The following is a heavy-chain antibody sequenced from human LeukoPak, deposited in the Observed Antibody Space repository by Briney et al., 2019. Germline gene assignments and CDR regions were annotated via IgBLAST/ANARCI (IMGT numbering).Heavy chain of an antibody. V-gene: IGHV3-7*01. J-gene: IGHJ5*01. CDR3: ARDPSMVRGVSFNWFEF. Sequence: GGSLRLSCAASGFTFSSYWMSWVRQAPGKGLEWVANIKQDGSEKYYVDSVKGRFTISRDNAKNSLYLQMNSLRAEDTAVYYCARDPSMVRGVSFNWFEFWGQGTLVTVSS. D-gene: IGHD3-10*01. CDR2: IKQDGSEK. CDR1: GFTFSSYW.